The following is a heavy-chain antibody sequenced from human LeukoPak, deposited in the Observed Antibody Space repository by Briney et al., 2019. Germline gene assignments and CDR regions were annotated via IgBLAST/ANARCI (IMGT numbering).Heavy chain of an antibody. J-gene: IGHJ4*02. CDR3: ARDRGAAGTVNDY. CDR2: INHSGST. D-gene: IGHD6-13*01. CDR1: GGSFSGYY. Sequence: SETLSLTCVVYGGSFSGYYWSWIRQPPGKGLEWIGEINHSGSTNYNPSLKSRVTISVDTSKNQFSLKLSSVTAADTAVYYCARDRGAAGTVNDYWGQGTLVTVSS. V-gene: IGHV4-34*01.